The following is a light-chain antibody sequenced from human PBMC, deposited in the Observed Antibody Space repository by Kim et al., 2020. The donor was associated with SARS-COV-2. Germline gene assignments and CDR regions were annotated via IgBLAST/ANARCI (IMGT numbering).Light chain of an antibody. CDR3: QQYNDWPLIT. V-gene: IGKV3-15*01. J-gene: IGKJ4*01. CDR1: QSVSNN. Sequence: SAGEGVTLSCRADQSVSNNLAWYQQHPGQAPRLLIHGASTRAAGIPARFSGSGSGTEFTLTISSLQSEDSAVYYCQQYNDWPLITFGGGTKVDIK. CDR2: GAS.